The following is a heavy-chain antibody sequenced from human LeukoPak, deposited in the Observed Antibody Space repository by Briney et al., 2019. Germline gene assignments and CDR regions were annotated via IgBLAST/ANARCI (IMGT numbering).Heavy chain of an antibody. V-gene: IGHV4-59*01. CDR1: GGSITNYY. CDR2: VYYSGSA. D-gene: IGHD3-22*01. CDR3: ARRVSTTGSFFDY. Sequence: SETLSLTCNVSGGSITNYYWGWIRQPPGKGLEWIGYVYYSGSANYNSSLQSRVTILVDTSKNQFSLRLSSVTAADTAVYYCARRVSTTGSFFDYWGHGALVTVSS. J-gene: IGHJ4*01.